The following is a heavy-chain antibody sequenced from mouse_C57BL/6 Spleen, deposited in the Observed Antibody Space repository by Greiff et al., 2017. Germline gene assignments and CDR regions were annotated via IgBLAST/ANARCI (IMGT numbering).Heavy chain of an antibody. CDR1: GFTFSSYA. Sequence: EVKLQESGGGLVKPGGSLKLSCAASGFTFSSYAMSWVRQTPEKRLEWVATISDGGSYTYYPDNVKGRFTISRDNAKNNLYLQMSHLKSEDTAMYYCAREGLRRSGLAYWGQGTLVTVSA. V-gene: IGHV5-4*01. J-gene: IGHJ3*01. CDR3: AREGLRRSGLAY. D-gene: IGHD2-4*01. CDR2: ISDGGSYT.